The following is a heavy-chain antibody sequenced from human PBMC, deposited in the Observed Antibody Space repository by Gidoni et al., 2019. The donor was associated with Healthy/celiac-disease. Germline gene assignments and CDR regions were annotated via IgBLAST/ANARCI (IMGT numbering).Heavy chain of an antibody. D-gene: IGHD3-3*01. CDR1: GYSFTSYW. V-gene: IGHV5-51*01. CDR3: ARGILRFLEWLPHPSYFDY. J-gene: IGHJ4*02. Sequence: EVQLVPSGAEVKKPGESLKISCKGSGYSFTSYWNGWVRQMPRKGLEWMGIIYPGDSDTRYSPSFQGQVTISADKSISTAYLQWSSLKASDTAMYYCARGILRFLEWLPHPSYFDYWGQGTLVTVSS. CDR2: IYPGDSDT.